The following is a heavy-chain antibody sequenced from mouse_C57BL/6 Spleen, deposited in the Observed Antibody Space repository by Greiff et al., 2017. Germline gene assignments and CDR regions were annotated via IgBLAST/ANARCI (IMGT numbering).Heavy chain of an antibody. J-gene: IGHJ3*01. CDR2: IYPGSGNT. Sequence: LQESGPELVKPGASVKISCKASGYSFTSYYIHWVKQRPGQGLEWIGWIYPGSGNTKYNEKFKGKATLTADTSSSTAYMQLSSLTSEDSAVYYCAREENPAWFAYWGQGTLVTVSA. CDR1: GYSFTSYY. V-gene: IGHV1-66*01. CDR3: AREENPAWFAY.